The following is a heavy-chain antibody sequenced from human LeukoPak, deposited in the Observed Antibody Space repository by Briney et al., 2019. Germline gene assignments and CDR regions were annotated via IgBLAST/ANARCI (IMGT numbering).Heavy chain of an antibody. J-gene: IGHJ6*03. Sequence: ASVKVSCKASGYTFTGYYMHWVRQAPGQGLEWMGWLNPNSGNTGYAQKFQGRVTITRNTSISTAYMELSSLRSEDTAVYYCARGNYYDSSGYYYYYMDVWGKGTTVTVSS. CDR2: LNPNSGNT. D-gene: IGHD3-22*01. V-gene: IGHV1-8*03. CDR1: GYTFTGYY. CDR3: ARGNYYDSSGYYYYYMDV.